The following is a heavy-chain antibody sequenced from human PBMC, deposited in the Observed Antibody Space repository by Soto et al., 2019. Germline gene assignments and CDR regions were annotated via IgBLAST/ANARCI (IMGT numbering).Heavy chain of an antibody. D-gene: IGHD3-10*01. J-gene: IGHJ6*02. V-gene: IGHV3-30*18. CDR1: GFTFSTYG. Sequence: PGGSLRLSCAASGFTFSTYGMQWGRQAPGKGLEWVAVISYDGYLKYYVDAVKGRFTVARDNSKNTLFLEMNSLRVEDTAVYFCAKDFKVSGSHYGTLNYYYGMDVWGQGTTVTVSS. CDR2: ISYDGYLK. CDR3: AKDFKVSGSHYGTLNYYYGMDV.